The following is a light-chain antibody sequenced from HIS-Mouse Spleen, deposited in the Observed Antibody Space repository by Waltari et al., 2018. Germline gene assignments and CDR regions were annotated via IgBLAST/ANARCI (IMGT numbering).Light chain of an antibody. Sequence: EIVMTQSPATLSVSPGERATLSCRASQSVSSNLAWYQQKPAQAPRLLIYGASTRANGIPARFSGSGSGTEFRVTISSMQSKDFAVYYCQQYNNWPRLTFGGGTKVEIK. J-gene: IGKJ4*01. CDR1: QSVSSN. CDR3: QQYNNWPRLT. CDR2: GAS. V-gene: IGKV3-15*01.